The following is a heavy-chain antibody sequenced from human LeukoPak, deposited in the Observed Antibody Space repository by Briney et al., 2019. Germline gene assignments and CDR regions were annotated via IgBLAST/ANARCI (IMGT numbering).Heavy chain of an antibody. J-gene: IGHJ4*02. CDR2: ISGSGGST. Sequence: HPGGSLRPSCAASGFTFSSYAMSWVRQAPGKGLEWVSAISGSGGSTYYADSVKGRFTISRDNSKNTLYLQMNSLRAEDTAVYYCAKHRMTTVTNFDCWGQGTLVTVSS. CDR3: AKHRMTTVTNFDC. CDR1: GFTFSSYA. V-gene: IGHV3-23*01. D-gene: IGHD4-17*01.